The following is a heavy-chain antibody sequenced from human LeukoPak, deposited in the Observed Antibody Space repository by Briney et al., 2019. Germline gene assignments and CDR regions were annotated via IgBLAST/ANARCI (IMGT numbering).Heavy chain of an antibody. V-gene: IGHV3-7*01. CDR2: IKQDGSEK. Sequence: GGSLRLSCAASGFTFSSYGMHWVRQAPGKGLGWVANIKQDGSEKYYVDSVKGRFTISRDNAKNSLYLQMNSLRAEDTAVYYCARGDLTPFNFDYWGQGTLVTVSS. CDR1: GFTFSSYG. J-gene: IGHJ4*02. CDR3: ARGDLTPFNFDY. D-gene: IGHD3-3*02.